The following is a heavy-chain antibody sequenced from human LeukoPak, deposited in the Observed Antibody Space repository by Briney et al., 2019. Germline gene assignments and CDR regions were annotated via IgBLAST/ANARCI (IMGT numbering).Heavy chain of an antibody. V-gene: IGHV4-34*01. CDR1: GGSFSGYY. D-gene: IGHD2-21*02. Sequence: SETLSLTCAVYGGSFSGYYWSWIRQPPGKGLEWIGEINHSGSTNYNPSLKRRVTISVDTSKNQFSLKLSSVTAAETAVYYCARGREYCGGDCYPRGTFDYWGQGTLVTVSS. J-gene: IGHJ4*02. CDR3: ARGREYCGGDCYPRGTFDY. CDR2: INHSGST.